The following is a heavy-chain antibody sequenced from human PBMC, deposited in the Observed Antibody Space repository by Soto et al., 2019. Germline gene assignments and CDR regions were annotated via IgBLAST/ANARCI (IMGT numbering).Heavy chain of an antibody. CDR1: GFTFDDYA. V-gene: IGHV3-9*01. CDR3: AKDIGSVGAFDI. CDR2: ISWNSGSI. D-gene: IGHD6-19*01. J-gene: IGHJ3*02. Sequence: EVQLAESGGGLVQPGRSLRLSCAASGFTFDDYAMHWVRQAPGKGLEWVSGISWNSGSIGYADSVKGRFTISRDNAKNSLYLQMNSLRAEDTALYYCAKDIGSVGAFDIWGQGTMVTVSS.